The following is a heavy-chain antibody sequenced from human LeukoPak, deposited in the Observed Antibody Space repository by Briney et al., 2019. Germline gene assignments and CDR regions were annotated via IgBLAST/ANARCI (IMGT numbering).Heavy chain of an antibody. Sequence: PGGSLRLSCAASGFTFDDYAMHWVRQAPGKGLEWVSGISWNSGSIGYADSVKGRFTISRDNAKNSLYLQMNSLRAEDMALYYCAKGGKGRPGGSYYDYWGQGTLVTVSS. CDR2: ISWNSGSI. J-gene: IGHJ4*02. CDR1: GFTFDDYA. D-gene: IGHD4-23*01. CDR3: AKGGKGRPGGSYYDY. V-gene: IGHV3-9*03.